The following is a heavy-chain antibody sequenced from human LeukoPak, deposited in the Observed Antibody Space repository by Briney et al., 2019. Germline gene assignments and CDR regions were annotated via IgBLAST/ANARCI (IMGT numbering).Heavy chain of an antibody. J-gene: IGHJ4*02. CDR1: GFTFDDYA. CDR2: ISGDGGIS. Sequence: GGSLRLSCAASGFTFDDYAMHWVRQAPGKGLEWVSLISGDGGISYYADSVKGRFTITRDNNKNSLYLQMNTLRTEDTALYYCTKGGQWLTDYWGQGTLVTVSS. D-gene: IGHD6-19*01. CDR3: TKGGQWLTDY. V-gene: IGHV3-43*02.